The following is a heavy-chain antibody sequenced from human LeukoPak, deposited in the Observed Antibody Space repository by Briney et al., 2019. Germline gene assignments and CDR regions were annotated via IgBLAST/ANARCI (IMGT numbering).Heavy chain of an antibody. J-gene: IGHJ3*02. CDR2: ISSSSSTI. V-gene: IGHV3-48*01. CDR3: ARGGFGPSDALDI. D-gene: IGHD3-10*01. Sequence: GGSLRLSCAASGFTFSSYSMNWVRQAPGKGLEWVSYISSSSSTIYYADSVKGRFTISRDNAKNSLYLQMNSLGAEDTAVYYCARGGFGPSDALDIWGQGTMVTVSS. CDR1: GFTFSSYS.